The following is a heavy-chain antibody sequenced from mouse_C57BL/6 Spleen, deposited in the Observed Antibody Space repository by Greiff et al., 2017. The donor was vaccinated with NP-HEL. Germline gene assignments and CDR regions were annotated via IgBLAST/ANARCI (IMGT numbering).Heavy chain of an antibody. CDR1: GYAFTNYL. V-gene: IGHV1-54*01. D-gene: IGHD1-1*01. CDR2: INPGSGGT. CDR3: ARRGSYYGSSYDYAMDY. J-gene: IGHJ4*01. Sequence: QVQLQQSGAELVRPGTSVKVSCKASGYAFTNYLIEWVKQRPGQGLEWIGVINPGSGGTNYNEKFKGKATLTADKSSSTAYMQLSSLTSEDSAVYFCARRGSYYGSSYDYAMDYWGQGTSVTVSS.